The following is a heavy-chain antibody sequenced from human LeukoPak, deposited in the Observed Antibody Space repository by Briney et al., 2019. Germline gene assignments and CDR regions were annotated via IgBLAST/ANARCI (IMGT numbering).Heavy chain of an antibody. J-gene: IGHJ4*02. CDR3: AIDRDGLYYYLDY. V-gene: IGHV3-23*01. Sequence: GGSLRLSCAASGFTFSNHAMSWVRQAPGKGLEWVSSIRGSGGGTTYADSVKGRFTISRDNSKNTLFLQMNSLRVEDTALYYWAIDRDGLYYYLDYWGQGTLVTVSS. D-gene: IGHD3-10*01. CDR1: GFTFSNHA. CDR2: IRGSGGGT.